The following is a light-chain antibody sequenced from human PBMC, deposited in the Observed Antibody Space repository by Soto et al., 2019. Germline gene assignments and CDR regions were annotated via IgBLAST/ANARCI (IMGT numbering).Light chain of an antibody. J-gene: IGLJ3*02. Sequence: QSVLTQSPSASASLGASVKLTCPLSSGYSTYAIAWHQQQSEKGPRFLMKINYDGTHSKGDGFFDRFSGSSSGAERHLTISSLQSEDEADYYCQSLGTGIQVFGGGTKVTVL. CDR3: QSLGTGIQV. V-gene: IGLV4-69*01. CDR2: INYDGTH. CDR1: SGYSTYA.